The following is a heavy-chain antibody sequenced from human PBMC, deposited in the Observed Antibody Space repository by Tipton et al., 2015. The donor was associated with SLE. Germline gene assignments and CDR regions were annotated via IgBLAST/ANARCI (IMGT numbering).Heavy chain of an antibody. CDR2: IYYSGST. J-gene: IGHJ5*02. D-gene: IGHD3-10*01. CDR3: ARHVTYYGSGRVWFDP. CDR1: GGSISSYY. Sequence: TLSLTCTVSGGSISSYYWSWIRQPPGKGLEWIGYIYYSGSTNYNPSHKSRVTISVDTSKNQFSLKLSSVTAADTAVYYCARHVTYYGSGRVWFDPWGQGTLVTVSS. V-gene: IGHV4-59*08.